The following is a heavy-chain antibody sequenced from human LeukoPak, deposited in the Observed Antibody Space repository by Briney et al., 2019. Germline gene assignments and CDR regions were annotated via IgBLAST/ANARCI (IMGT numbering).Heavy chain of an antibody. D-gene: IGHD4-17*01. CDR1: GGSFSGYY. J-gene: IGHJ6*02. CDR2: INHSGST. V-gene: IGHV4-34*01. CDR3: ARGRPTTVVTPTRYYYGMDV. Sequence: SETLSLTCAVYGGSFSGYYWSWIRQPPGKGLEWIGEINHSGSTNYNPSLKSRVTISVDTSKNQFSLKLSSVTAADTAVYYCARGRPTTVVTPTRYYYGMDVWGQGTTVTVSS.